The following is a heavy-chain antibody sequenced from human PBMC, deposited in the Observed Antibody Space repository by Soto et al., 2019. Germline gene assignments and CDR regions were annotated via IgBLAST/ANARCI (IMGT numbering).Heavy chain of an antibody. V-gene: IGHV1-2*04. CDR1: GYTFTGYY. D-gene: IGHD2-15*01. Sequence: ASVKVSCKASGYTFTGYYMHWVRQAPGQGLEWMGWINPNSGGTNYAQKFQGWVTMTRDTSISTAYMELSRLRSDDTAVYYCARDRFASRDWVVAANPSYGMDVWGQGTTVTVSS. CDR2: INPNSGGT. J-gene: IGHJ6*02. CDR3: ARDRFASRDWVVAANPSYGMDV.